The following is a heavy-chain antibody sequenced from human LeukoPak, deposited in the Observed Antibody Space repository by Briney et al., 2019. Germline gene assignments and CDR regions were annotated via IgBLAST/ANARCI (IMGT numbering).Heavy chain of an antibody. D-gene: IGHD5-24*01. Sequence: SETLSLTCTVSGGSISSSSYYWGWIRQPPGKGLEWIGSIYYSGSTYYNPSLKSRVTISVDTSKNQFSLKLSSVTAADTAVYYCARGVEMATTLASGCYFDYWGQGTLVTVSS. J-gene: IGHJ4*02. CDR3: ARGVEMATTLASGCYFDY. CDR1: GGSISSSSYY. CDR2: IYYSGST. V-gene: IGHV4-39*01.